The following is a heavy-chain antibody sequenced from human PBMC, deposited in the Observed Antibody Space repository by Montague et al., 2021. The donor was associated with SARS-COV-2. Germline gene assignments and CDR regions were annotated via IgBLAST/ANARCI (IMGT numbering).Heavy chain of an antibody. D-gene: IGHD1-1*01. CDR3: TSGREGNYNVMDV. Sequence: CAISGDSVASNSATWNGVRQAPSRGLEWLGRTYYRSKWYNDYAVXVRGRVTINPDTSKNQFSLQLNSVTPEDTAIYYCTSGREGNYNVMDVWGQGTTVTVSS. J-gene: IGHJ6*02. V-gene: IGHV6-1*01. CDR1: GDSVASNSAT. CDR2: TYYRSKWYN.